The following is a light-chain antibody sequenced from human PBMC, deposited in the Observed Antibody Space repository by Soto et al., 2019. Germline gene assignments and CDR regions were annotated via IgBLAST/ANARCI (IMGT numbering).Light chain of an antibody. CDR2: DAS. J-gene: IGKJ5*01. V-gene: IGKV3-11*01. CDR1: QSVSSY. CDR3: QQRSNWPPIP. Sequence: EIVLTQSPATLTLSPGERATLSCRASQSVSSYLAWYQQKPGQAPRLLIYDASNRATGIPARFSGSGSGTDFTLTISSLEPEDFAVYYCQQRSNWPPIPFGQGTR.